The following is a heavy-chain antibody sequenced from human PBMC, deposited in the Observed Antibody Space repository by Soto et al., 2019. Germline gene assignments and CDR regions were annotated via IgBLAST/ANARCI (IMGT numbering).Heavy chain of an antibody. CDR1: GFSFSAYA. J-gene: IGHJ5*01. CDR2: LSEDGSRT. CDR3: AKGGDFDS. D-gene: IGHD4-17*01. Sequence: QVQLVESGGGVVQPGRSLRLSCEASGFSFSAYAMHWVRQAPGKGLEWVAVLSEDGSRTYYGDSVKGRFTISRDNSKNTLYLHINSLKSEDTAMYYCAKGGDFDSWGQGTLVTVSS. V-gene: IGHV3-30*18.